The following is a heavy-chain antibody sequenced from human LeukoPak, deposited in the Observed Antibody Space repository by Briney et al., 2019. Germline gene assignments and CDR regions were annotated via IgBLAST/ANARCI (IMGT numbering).Heavy chain of an antibody. CDR2: IKEDGTEK. J-gene: IGHJ4*02. CDR1: GFTFSGYW. CDR3: ARDGTIVVPHSLDY. D-gene: IGHD2-21*01. Sequence: RSGGSLRLSCAASGFTFSGYWMTWVRQAPGKGLEYVVNIKEDGTEKYYVDSVKGRFTISRDNAKNTLYLQMNSLRAEDTAVYYCARDGTIVVPHSLDYWGQGTLVTVSS. V-gene: IGHV3-7*01.